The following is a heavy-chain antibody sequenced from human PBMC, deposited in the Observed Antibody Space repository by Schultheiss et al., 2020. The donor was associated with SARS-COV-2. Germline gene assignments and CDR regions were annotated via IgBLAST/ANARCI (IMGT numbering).Heavy chain of an antibody. CDR3: ARYYYDSSGLLYYYYYGMDV. D-gene: IGHD3-22*01. CDR2: INHSGST. CDR1: GGSFSGYY. Sequence: SQTLSLTCAVYGGSFSGYYWSWIRQPPGKGLEWIGEINHSGSTNYNPSLKSRVTISVDTSKNQFSLKLSSVTAADTAVYYCARYYYDSSGLLYYYYYGMDVWGQGTTVTVSS. V-gene: IGHV4-34*01. J-gene: IGHJ6*02.